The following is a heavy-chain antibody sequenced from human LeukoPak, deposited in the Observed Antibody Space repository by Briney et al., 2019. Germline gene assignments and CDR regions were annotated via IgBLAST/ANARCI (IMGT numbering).Heavy chain of an antibody. CDR2: IIPIFGTA. J-gene: IGHJ4*02. D-gene: IGHD5-12*01. V-gene: IGHV1-69*05. CDR3: ASTPNRYSGYVEFDY. Sequence: SVKVSCKASGGTFSSYAISWVRQAPGQGPEWMGGIIPIFGTANYAQKFQGRVTITTDESTSTAYMELSSLRSEDTAVYYCASTPNRYSGYVEFDYWGQGTLVTVSS. CDR1: GGTFSSYA.